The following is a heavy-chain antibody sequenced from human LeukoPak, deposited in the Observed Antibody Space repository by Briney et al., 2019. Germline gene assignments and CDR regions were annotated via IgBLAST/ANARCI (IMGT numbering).Heavy chain of an antibody. V-gene: IGHV3-30*14. CDR2: IWYDGSNK. J-gene: IGHJ4*02. D-gene: IGHD6-19*01. CDR1: GFTFSSYA. Sequence: GGSLRLSCAASGFTFSSYAMHWVRQAPGKGLEWVAVIWYDGSNKYYADSVKGRFTISRDNSKNTLYLQMNSLRAEDTAVYYCAREVIAVAGYFDYWGQGTLVTVSS. CDR3: AREVIAVAGYFDY.